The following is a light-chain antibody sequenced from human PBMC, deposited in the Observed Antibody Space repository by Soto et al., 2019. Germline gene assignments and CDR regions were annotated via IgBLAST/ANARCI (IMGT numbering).Light chain of an antibody. V-gene: IGKV3-15*01. CDR1: QSVSSSY. Sequence: EIVLTQSLGTLSLSPGERATLSCRASQSVSSSYLAWYQQKPGQAPRLLIYGASTRATGIPTRFSGSGSGTEFTLTISSLQSEDFAVYYCQQYNNWPLTFGGGTKVDI. CDR3: QQYNNWPLT. CDR2: GAS. J-gene: IGKJ4*01.